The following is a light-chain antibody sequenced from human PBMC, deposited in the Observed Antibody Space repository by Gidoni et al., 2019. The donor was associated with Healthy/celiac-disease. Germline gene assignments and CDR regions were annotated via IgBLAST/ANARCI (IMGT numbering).Light chain of an antibody. CDR3: MQALQTPPT. CDR2: LGS. J-gene: IGKJ3*01. Sequence: DIVMTQSPLSLPVTPGEPASISCRSSQSLLHSNGYNYLDWYLQKPGQSPQLLIYLGSNRASGVPDRFSGRGSGKDFTLKISRVEAEDVGVYYCMQALQTPPTFGPGTKVDIK. CDR1: QSLLHSNGYNY. V-gene: IGKV2-28*01.